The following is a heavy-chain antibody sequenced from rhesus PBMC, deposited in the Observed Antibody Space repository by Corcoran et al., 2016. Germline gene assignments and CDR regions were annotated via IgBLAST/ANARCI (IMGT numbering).Heavy chain of an antibody. V-gene: IGHV4-169*02. J-gene: IGHJ6*01. Sequence: QLQLQESGPGLVKPSETLSVTCAVSGGSISSSYWSWIRQAPGKGLEWIGYIYGSGSSTDADPSLKSIVTLSGDTSKNQLSLKLSSVAAADTAVYYCASERVNYYDSGPYYGLDSWGQGVVVTVSS. CDR1: GGSISSSY. D-gene: IGHD3-28*01. CDR3: ASERVNYYDSGPYYGLDS. CDR2: IYGSGSST.